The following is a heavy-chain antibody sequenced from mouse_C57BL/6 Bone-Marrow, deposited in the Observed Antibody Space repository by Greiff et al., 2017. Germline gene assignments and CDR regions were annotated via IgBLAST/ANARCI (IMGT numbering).Heavy chain of an antibody. Sequence: VMLVESGAELVKPGASVKLSCKASGYTFTEYTIHWVKQRSGQGLEWIGWFYPGSGSIKYNEKFKDKATLTADKSSSTVYMELSRLTSEDSAVYFCARHEEGNWDLSWFAYWGQGTLVTVSA. CDR2: FYPGSGSI. CDR1: GYTFTEYT. J-gene: IGHJ3*01. V-gene: IGHV1-62-2*01. D-gene: IGHD4-1*01. CDR3: ARHEEGNWDLSWFAY.